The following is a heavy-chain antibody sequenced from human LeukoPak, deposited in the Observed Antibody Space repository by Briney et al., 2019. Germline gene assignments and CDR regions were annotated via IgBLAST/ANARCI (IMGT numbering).Heavy chain of an antibody. CDR2: INPNTGAT. Sequence: ASVKVSCKTSGYTFTGLYVHWVRQAPGQGLEWMGWINPNTGATNFAQKFRGRVTMTTDTSVSTAYMDLSRLRFDDTAVYYCAREGDYNGSGRGDSWGQGTLVTVSS. J-gene: IGHJ4*02. CDR1: GYTFTGLY. D-gene: IGHD3-10*01. CDR3: AREGDYNGSGRGDS. V-gene: IGHV1-2*02.